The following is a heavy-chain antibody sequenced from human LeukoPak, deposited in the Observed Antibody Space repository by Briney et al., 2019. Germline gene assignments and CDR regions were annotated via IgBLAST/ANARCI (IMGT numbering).Heavy chain of an antibody. Sequence: SETLSLTCTVSGGSISGYYWSWIRQLPGKGLEWIGEINHSGSTNYNPSLKSRVTISVDTSKNQFSLKLSSVTAADTAVYYCARGYLGYTSGWYLHWGQGTLVTVSS. CDR2: INHSGST. V-gene: IGHV4-34*01. D-gene: IGHD6-13*01. J-gene: IGHJ1*01. CDR3: ARGYLGYTSGWYLH. CDR1: GGSISGYY.